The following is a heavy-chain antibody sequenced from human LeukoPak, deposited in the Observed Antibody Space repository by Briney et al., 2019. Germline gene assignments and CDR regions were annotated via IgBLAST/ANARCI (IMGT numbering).Heavy chain of an antibody. CDR1: DFTFNKDW. J-gene: IGHJ3*02. CDR3: TTGGNVIVADTRAFDI. D-gene: IGHD6-19*01. Sequence: GGSLRLSCAASDFTFNKDWMSWVRQAPGKGLEWVGRIKSTVDGGTTDYAAPVKGRFTVSRDDSKKTLYLQMNSLEIEDTAVYYCTTGGNVIVADTRAFDIWGQGTMVTVSS. CDR2: IKSTVDGGTT. V-gene: IGHV3-15*07.